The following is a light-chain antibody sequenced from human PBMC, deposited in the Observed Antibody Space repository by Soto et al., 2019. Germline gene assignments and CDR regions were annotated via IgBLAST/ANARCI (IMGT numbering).Light chain of an antibody. CDR1: SSNIGSSI. J-gene: IGLJ3*02. CDR2: SNN. CDR3: TAWDDSLDGLV. V-gene: IGLV1-44*01. Sequence: QSVLTQPPSASGTPGQRVTISCSGSSSNIGSSIVNWYQQLPGTAPKLLIYSNNRRPSGVPDRFSGSKSGTSASLAISGLQSEDEADYYCTAWDDSLDGLVFGGGTKVTVL.